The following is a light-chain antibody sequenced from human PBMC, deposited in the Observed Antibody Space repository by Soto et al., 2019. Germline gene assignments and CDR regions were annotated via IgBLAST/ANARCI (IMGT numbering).Light chain of an antibody. CDR2: EVG. V-gene: IGLV2-14*01. CDR3: SSYTRSTTLNVL. Sequence: QSVLTQPASVSGSHGQSITISCTGTSSDVGGYKYVSWYQQHPGKVPKLMIYEVGNRPSGVSNRFSGSKSGNTASLSISGLQAEDEAEYYCSSYTRSTTLNVLFGGGTKLTVL. J-gene: IGLJ2*01. CDR1: SSDVGGYKY.